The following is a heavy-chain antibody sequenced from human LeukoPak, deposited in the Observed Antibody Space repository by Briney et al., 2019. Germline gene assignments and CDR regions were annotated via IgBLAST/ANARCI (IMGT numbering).Heavy chain of an antibody. Sequence: PSETQSLTCSVSGASTTSYYWNWIRQAPGKGLEWIGYIYSGGTTSYSPSLRSRVTISIDTSRNQFSLKLSSVTAADAAVYYCARDTRSYDTSGYYYFDYWGQGALVTVSS. CDR3: ARDTRSYDTSGYYYFDY. V-gene: IGHV4-59*01. J-gene: IGHJ4*02. D-gene: IGHD3-22*01. CDR2: IYSGGTT. CDR1: GASTTSYY.